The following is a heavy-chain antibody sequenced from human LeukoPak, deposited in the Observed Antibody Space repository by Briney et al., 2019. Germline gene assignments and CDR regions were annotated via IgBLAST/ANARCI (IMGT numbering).Heavy chain of an antibody. Sequence: GGSLRLSCAASGFTFSSYAMSWVRQAPGKGLEWVSAISGSGGSTYYADSVKGRFTISRDNSKNTLYLQMNSLRAEDTAVYYCAKDPPYSGSYPYYFDYWGQGALVTVSS. V-gene: IGHV3-23*01. D-gene: IGHD1-26*01. J-gene: IGHJ4*02. CDR2: ISGSGGST. CDR3: AKDPPYSGSYPYYFDY. CDR1: GFTFSSYA.